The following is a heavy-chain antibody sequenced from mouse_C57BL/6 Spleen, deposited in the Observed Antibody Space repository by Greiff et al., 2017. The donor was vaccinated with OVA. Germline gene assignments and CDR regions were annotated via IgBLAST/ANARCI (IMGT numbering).Heavy chain of an antibody. V-gene: IGHV1-80*01. D-gene: IGHD3-3*01. CDR1: GYAFSSYW. J-gene: IGHJ2*01. CDR2: IYPGDGDT. Sequence: VQLQQSGAELVKPGASVKISCKASGYAFSSYWMNWVKQRPGKGLEWIGQIYPGDGDTNYNGKFKGKATLTADKSSSTAYMQLSSLTSEDSAVYICARVSGTGYYFDYWGQGTTLTVSS. CDR3: ARVSGTGYYFDY.